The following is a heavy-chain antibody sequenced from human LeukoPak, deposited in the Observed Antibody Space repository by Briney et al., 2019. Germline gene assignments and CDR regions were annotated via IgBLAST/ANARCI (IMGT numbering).Heavy chain of an antibody. D-gene: IGHD3-22*01. V-gene: IGHV5-10-1*01. CDR3: ARHEWDYYDSSGYSPYDY. Sequence: PGESLKISCQGSGYSFTSYWISWVRQMPGKGLEWMGRIDPSDSYTNYSPSFQGHVTISADKSISTAYLQWSSLKASDTAMYYCARHEWDYYDSSGYSPYDYWGQGTLVTVSS. CDR2: IDPSDSYT. CDR1: GYSFTSYW. J-gene: IGHJ4*02.